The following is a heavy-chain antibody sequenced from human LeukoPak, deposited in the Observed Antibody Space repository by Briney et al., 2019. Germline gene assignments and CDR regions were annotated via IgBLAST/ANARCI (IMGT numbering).Heavy chain of an antibody. D-gene: IGHD2-8*02. Sequence: PSETLSLTCTVSGGSISSYYWSWIRQPPGKGREWIGYIYYSVSTNYNPSLKSRVTISVDTSKNQFSLKLSSVTAADTAVYYCARTASGGYYYDYWGQGTLVTVSS. CDR2: IYYSVST. V-gene: IGHV4-59*08. CDR1: GGSISSYY. J-gene: IGHJ4*02. CDR3: ARTASGGYYYDY.